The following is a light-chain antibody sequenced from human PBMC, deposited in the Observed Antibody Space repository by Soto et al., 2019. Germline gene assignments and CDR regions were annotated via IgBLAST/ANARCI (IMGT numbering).Light chain of an antibody. J-gene: IGLJ2*01. Sequence: QSALTQPASVSGSPGQSITISCTGTSSDVGGYNYVSWYQQHPGKAPKLMISEVSNRPSGVSNRFYGSKSDNTASLTISGLQAEDEDDYYCSSYTSSSTLVFGGGTKLTVL. CDR2: EVS. V-gene: IGLV2-14*01. CDR1: SSDVGGYNY. CDR3: SSYTSSSTLV.